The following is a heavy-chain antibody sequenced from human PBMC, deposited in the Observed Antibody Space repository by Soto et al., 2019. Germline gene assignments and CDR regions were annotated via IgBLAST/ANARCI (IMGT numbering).Heavy chain of an antibody. J-gene: IGHJ5*02. CDR2: IYYSGST. V-gene: IGHV4-39*07. Sequence: PSETLSLTCTVFGGSISSSSYYWGWIRQPPGKGLEWIGSIYYSGSTYYNPSLKSRVTISVDTSKNQFSLKLSSVTAADTAVYYCARDWFDPWGQGTLVTVSS. CDR3: ARDWFDP. CDR1: GGSISSSSYY.